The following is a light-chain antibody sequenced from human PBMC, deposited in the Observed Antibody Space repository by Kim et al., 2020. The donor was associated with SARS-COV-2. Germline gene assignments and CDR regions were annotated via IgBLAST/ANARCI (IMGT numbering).Light chain of an antibody. CDR1: NIGGKT. Sequence: SYELTQPPSVSVAPGKTASITCGGNNIGGKTVHWYQQKPGQAPVLVIYYDTDRPSGIPERLSGSNAGNTATLTISRVEAGDEADYYCQVWDSSSVLFGGGTKLTVL. J-gene: IGLJ2*01. CDR3: QVWDSSSVL. V-gene: IGLV3-21*04. CDR2: YDT.